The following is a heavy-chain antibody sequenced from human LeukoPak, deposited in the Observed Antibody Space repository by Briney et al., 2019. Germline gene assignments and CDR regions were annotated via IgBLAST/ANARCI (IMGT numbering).Heavy chain of an antibody. D-gene: IGHD2-2*01. J-gene: IGHJ4*02. Sequence: PGGSLRLSCAASGFTFSDYWMHWVRQAPGKGLEWVSRIYSDESSTYYADSVKGRFTISRDNAKNSLYLQMNSLRAEDTAVYYCARAPTVLVGYCSSSSCQADYWGQGTLVTVSS. V-gene: IGHV3-74*01. CDR2: IYSDESST. CDR3: ARAPTVLVGYCSSSSCQADY. CDR1: GFTFSDYW.